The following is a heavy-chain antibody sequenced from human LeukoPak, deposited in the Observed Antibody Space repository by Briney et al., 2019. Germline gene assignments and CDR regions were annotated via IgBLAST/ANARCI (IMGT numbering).Heavy chain of an antibody. J-gene: IGHJ4*02. V-gene: IGHV4-39*07. CDR2: FYYTGGT. D-gene: IGHD6-13*01. Sequence: SSETLSLTCTVSGGSVSDSSYYWRWIRQPPGKGLEWIGSFYYTGGTYYSPSFRSRVIISADTSKNQFSLYFHSVTAADTAVYFCGSSHSSSWDDFWGQGTLVTVSS. CDR3: GSSHSSSWDDF. CDR1: GGSVSDSSYY.